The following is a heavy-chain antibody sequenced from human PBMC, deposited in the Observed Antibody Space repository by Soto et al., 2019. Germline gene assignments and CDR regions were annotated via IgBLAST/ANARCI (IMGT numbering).Heavy chain of an antibody. J-gene: IGHJ4*02. CDR1: GGTFRSYT. V-gene: IGHV1-69*02. CDR2: IIPILGIA. Sequence: QVQLVQSGAEVKKPGSSVKVSCKASGGTFRSYTISWVRQGPGQGLEWMGRIIPILGIANYAQKFQGRVTITADKSTSTAYMELSSLRSEDTAVYYCARGQRPADLDYWGQGTLVTVSS. CDR3: ARGQRPADLDY.